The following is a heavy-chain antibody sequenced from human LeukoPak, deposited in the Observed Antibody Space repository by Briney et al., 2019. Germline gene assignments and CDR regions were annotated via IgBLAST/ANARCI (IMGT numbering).Heavy chain of an antibody. CDR2: INHSGST. D-gene: IGHD6-19*01. Sequence: PSETLSLTCAAYGGSFSGYYWSWIRQPPGKGPEWIGEINHSGSTNYNPSLKSRVTISVDTSKNQSSLKLSSVTAADTAVYYCARVGPIAVAASDAFDIWGQGTMVTVSS. J-gene: IGHJ3*02. CDR3: ARVGPIAVAASDAFDI. CDR1: GGSFSGYY. V-gene: IGHV4-34*01.